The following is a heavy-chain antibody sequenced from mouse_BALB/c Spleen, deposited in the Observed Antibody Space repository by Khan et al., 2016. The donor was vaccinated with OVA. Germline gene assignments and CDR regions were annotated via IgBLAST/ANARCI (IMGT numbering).Heavy chain of an antibody. CDR1: GYTFTNYA. Sequence: QIQLVQSGPELKKPGETVKISCKASGYTFTNYAMNWVRQAPGKGLKWMGWINTYTGEPTSADDFKGRFASSLETSASAAYLQINNRKNEDTATYFCARGHWYFDVWGAGTTVTVSS. CDR2: INTYTGEP. J-gene: IGHJ1*01. CDR3: ARGHWYFDV. V-gene: IGHV9-3-1*01.